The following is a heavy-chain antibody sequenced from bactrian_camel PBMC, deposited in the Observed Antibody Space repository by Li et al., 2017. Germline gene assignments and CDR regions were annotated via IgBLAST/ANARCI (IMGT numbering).Heavy chain of an antibody. CDR3: ASVATVAKVRFGECSFGS. CDR2: ILSEGST. CDR1: GYSVSSYC. J-gene: IGHJ6*01. Sequence: HVQLVESGGGLVQPGGSLRLSCAASGYSVSSYCMGWFRQIPGEERAPVATILSEGSTSYADSVKGRFTISRDRAKNTLTLQMDSLKPEDTAVYYCASVATVAKVRFGECSFGSWSQGTQVTVS. D-gene: IGHD6*01. V-gene: IGHV3S53*01.